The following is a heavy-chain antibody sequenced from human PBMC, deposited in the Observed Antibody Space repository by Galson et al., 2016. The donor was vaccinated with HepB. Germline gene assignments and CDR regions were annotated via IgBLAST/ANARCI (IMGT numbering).Heavy chain of an antibody. CDR3: AGGGYSGYFPRELDY. D-gene: IGHD5-12*01. V-gene: IGHV3-48*03. J-gene: IGHJ4*02. CDR1: GFTFSSYE. CDR2: ICSSGSTI. Sequence: SLRLSCAASGFTFSSYEMNWVRQAPGKGLEWVAYICSSGSTIHYADSVKGRFTISRDNAKNSMYLQMNSLRAEETAVYYCAGGGYSGYFPRELDYRGQGTLVTVSS.